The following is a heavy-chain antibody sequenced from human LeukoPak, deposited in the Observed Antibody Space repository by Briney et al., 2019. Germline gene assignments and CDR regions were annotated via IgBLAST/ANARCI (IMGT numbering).Heavy chain of an antibody. V-gene: IGHV5-51*01. D-gene: IGHD3-10*01. CDR1: GYTFTSYW. CDR3: ARDYGSGSYYYDY. CDR2: IYPDDSDT. J-gene: IGHJ4*02. Sequence: GESLKISCQGSGYTFTSYWIGWVRQLPGKGLEWMGIIYPDDSDTRYSPSFQGQVTISADKSISTAYLQWSGLQASDTAMYYCARDYGSGSYYYDYWGQGTLVTVSS.